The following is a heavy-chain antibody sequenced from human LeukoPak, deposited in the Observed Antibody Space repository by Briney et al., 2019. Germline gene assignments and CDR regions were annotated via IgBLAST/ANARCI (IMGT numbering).Heavy chain of an antibody. J-gene: IGHJ6*03. CDR1: GFTFSSYS. V-gene: IGHV3-21*01. CDR3: ARDWYYYGSGRWCYYMDV. CDR2: ISSSSSYI. Sequence: GGSLRLSCAASGFTFSSYSMNWVRQAPGKGLEWVSSISSSSSYIYYADSVKGRFTISRDNAKNSLYLQMNSLRAEDTAVYYCARDWYYYGSGRWCYYMDVWGKGTTVTVSS. D-gene: IGHD3-10*01.